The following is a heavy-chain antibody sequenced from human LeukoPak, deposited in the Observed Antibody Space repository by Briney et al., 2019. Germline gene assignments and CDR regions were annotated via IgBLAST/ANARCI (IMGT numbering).Heavy chain of an antibody. J-gene: IGHJ6*02. CDR3: ARASTRIQLWSPYYGMDV. V-gene: IGHV1-8*01. CDR2: TNPNSGNT. Sequence: GASVKVSCKASGYTFTSYDINWVRQATGQGLEWMGWTNPNSGNTGYAQKFQGRVTMTRNTSISTAYMELSSLRSEDTAVYYCARASTRIQLWSPYYGMDVWGQGTTVTVSS. D-gene: IGHD5-18*01. CDR1: GYTFTSYD.